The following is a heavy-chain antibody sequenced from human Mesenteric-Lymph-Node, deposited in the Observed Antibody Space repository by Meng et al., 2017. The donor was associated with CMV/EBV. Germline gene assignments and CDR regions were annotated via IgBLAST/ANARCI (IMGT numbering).Heavy chain of an antibody. V-gene: IGHV3-74*01. CDR1: GFIFSKYW. CDR2: VDSDGSTT. Sequence: GESLKISCAVSGFIFSKYWMHWVRQAPGKGLEWVSRVDSDGSTTNYADSVKGRFTISRDNSKNTVYLQLNSLRAEDTAVYYCARGGYSSSWYGLPLDYWGQGTLVTVSS. CDR3: ARGGYSSSWYGLPLDY. D-gene: IGHD6-13*01. J-gene: IGHJ4*02.